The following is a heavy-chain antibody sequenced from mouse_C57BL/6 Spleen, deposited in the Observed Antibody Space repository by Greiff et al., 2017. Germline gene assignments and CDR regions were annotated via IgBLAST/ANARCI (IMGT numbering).Heavy chain of an antibody. CDR2: IYIGNGYT. CDR1: GYTFTSYG. V-gene: IGHV1-58*01. Sequence: EVNLVESGAELVRPGSSVKMSCKTSGYTFTSYGINWVKQRPGQGLEWIGYIYIGNGYTEYNEKFKGKATLTSDTSSSTAYMQRSSLTYEDSAIYLCARHYDGYYGAMDYWGQGTSVTVSS. CDR3: ARHYDGYYGAMDY. J-gene: IGHJ4*01. D-gene: IGHD2-3*01.